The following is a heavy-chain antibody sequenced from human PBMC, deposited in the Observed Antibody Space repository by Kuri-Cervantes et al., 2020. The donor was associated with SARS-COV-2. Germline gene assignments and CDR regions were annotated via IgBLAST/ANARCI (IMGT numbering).Heavy chain of an antibody. CDR1: GGSISSSSYY. Sequence: GSLRLSCTVSGGSISSSSYYWGWIRQPPGKGLEWIANIFYSGGSSYNPSLKSRVTISADTSKNEFSLKLKSVTAADTAVYYCARGGYSYEYWGQGTRVTVSS. V-gene: IGHV4-39*07. D-gene: IGHD5-24*01. CDR2: IFYSGGS. CDR3: ARGGYSYEY. J-gene: IGHJ4*02.